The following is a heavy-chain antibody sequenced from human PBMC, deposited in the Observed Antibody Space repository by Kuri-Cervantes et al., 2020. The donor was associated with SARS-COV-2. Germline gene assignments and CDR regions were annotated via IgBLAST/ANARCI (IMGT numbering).Heavy chain of an antibody. J-gene: IGHJ3*02. CDR2: ISSSGSTI. Sequence: GESLKISCAASGFTFSSYEMNWVRQAPGKGLEWVSYISSSGSTIYYADSVKGRFTISRDNSKNTLYLQINSLRAEDTAVYYCARGTGTTYDAIDIWGRGTMVTVSS. D-gene: IGHD1-7*01. CDR3: ARGTGTTYDAIDI. CDR1: GFTFSSYE. V-gene: IGHV3-48*03.